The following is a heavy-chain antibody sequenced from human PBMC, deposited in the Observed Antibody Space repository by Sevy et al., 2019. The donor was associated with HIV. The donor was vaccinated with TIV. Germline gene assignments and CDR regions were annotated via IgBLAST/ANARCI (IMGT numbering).Heavy chain of an antibody. J-gene: IGHJ4*02. V-gene: IGHV1-2*02. CDR2: IDPKSGGK. D-gene: IGHD1-20*01. Sequence: ASVKVSCKASGYTFSVKYIHWVRQAPGQGLEWVGWIDPKSGGKSYAQKFQGRGSMTRDTSISTAYMELYWLTSDDTAVYYCARGGSKWNDDYFDYWGQGSLVTVSS. CDR1: GYTFSVKY. CDR3: ARGGSKWNDDYFDY.